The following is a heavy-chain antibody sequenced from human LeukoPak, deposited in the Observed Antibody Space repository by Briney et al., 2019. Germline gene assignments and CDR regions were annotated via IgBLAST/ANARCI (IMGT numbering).Heavy chain of an antibody. J-gene: IGHJ4*02. CDR3: PLGHHLDS. D-gene: IGHD2-21*02. Sequence: GGSLRLPCAASGFAYSAYEIKWLRPAPGKGLEWVSYIAGSDTRTYYADSVKGRFTVFRDNTKNSLYLQMNSLSVEDTGLDCTPLGHHLDSWGQGTLVTVSS. CDR2: IAGSDTRT. V-gene: IGHV3-48*03. CDR1: GFAYSAYE.